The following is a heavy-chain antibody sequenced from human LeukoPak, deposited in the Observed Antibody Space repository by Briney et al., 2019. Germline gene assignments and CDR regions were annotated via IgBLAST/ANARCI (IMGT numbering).Heavy chain of an antibody. CDR3: ARGAEYYYDSSGLIED. J-gene: IGHJ4*02. CDR2: ISTSGSTI. D-gene: IGHD3-22*01. Sequence: PGGSLRLSCAASGFTFSSYEMNWVRQAPGKGLDGLSYISTSGSTIYYADSVKGRFTVSRDNAKNTLYLQMNSLSAEDTAVYYCARGAEYYYDSSGLIEDWGQGTLVTVSS. CDR1: GFTFSSYE. V-gene: IGHV3-48*03.